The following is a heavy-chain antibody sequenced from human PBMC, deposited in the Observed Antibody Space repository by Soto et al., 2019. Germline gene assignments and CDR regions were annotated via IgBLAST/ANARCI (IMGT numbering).Heavy chain of an antibody. CDR3: ARDQLVVGATTVGWGYYYGMDV. V-gene: IGHV4-4*07. CDR1: GGSISSYY. CDR2: IYTSGST. D-gene: IGHD1-26*01. J-gene: IGHJ6*02. Sequence: KTSETLSLTCTVSGGSISSYYWSWIRQPAGKGLEWIGRIYTSGSTNYNPSLKSRVTMSVDTSKNQFSLKLSSVTAADTAVYYCARDQLVVGATTVGWGYYYGMDVWGQGTTVTVSS.